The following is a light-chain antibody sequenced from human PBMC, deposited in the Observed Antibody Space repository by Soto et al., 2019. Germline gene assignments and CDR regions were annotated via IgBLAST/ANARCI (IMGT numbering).Light chain of an antibody. Sequence: DIQMTQSPSSMSASVGDSVTITCSASQNIKTYLNWYQQKPGKAHNLIIYAASSLHSGVPSRFSGSGSGTDFTLTIRSLKPEDLATYYCQQSFSSPQWTCGKGTKVDIK. CDR1: QNIKTY. CDR2: AAS. J-gene: IGKJ1*01. V-gene: IGKV1-39*01. CDR3: QQSFSSPQWT.